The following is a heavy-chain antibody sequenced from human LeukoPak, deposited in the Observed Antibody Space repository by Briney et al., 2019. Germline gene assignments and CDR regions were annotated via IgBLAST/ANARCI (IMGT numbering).Heavy chain of an antibody. CDR3: ARDLSWGVFDP. CDR2: IYYSGST. V-gene: IGHV4-59*01. CDR1: GGSISSYY. D-gene: IGHD2-8*01. Sequence: SETLSLTCTVSGGSISSYYWSWIRQPPGKGLEWIGYIYYSGSTNYNPSLKSRVTISVETSKNQFSLKLSSVTAADTAVYYCARDLSWGVFDPWGQGTLVTVSS. J-gene: IGHJ5*02.